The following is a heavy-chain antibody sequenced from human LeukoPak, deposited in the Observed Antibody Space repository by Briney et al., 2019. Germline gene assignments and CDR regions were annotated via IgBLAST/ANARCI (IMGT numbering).Heavy chain of an antibody. J-gene: IGHJ3*02. CDR2: ISSSSSTI. V-gene: IGHV3-48*01. CDR3: ARDRLWFGELLPFDAFDI. CDR1: GFTFSSYS. D-gene: IGHD3-10*01. Sequence: GGSLRLSCAASGFTFSSYSMNWVRQAPGKGLEWVSYISSSSSTIYYADSVKGRFTISRDNAKNSLYLQMNSLRAEDTAVYYCARDRLWFGELLPFDAFDIWGQGTMVTVSS.